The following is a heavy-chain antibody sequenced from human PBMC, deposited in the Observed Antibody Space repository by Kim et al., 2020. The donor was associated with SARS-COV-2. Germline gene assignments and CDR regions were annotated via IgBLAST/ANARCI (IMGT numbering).Heavy chain of an antibody. Sequence: ASVKVSCKASGYTFTSYDINWVRQATGQGLEWMGWMNPNSGNTGYAQKFQGRVTMTRNTSISTAYMELSSLRSEDTAVYYCARGYIRRQYYYYYYGMDVWGQGTTVTVSS. CDR2: MNPNSGNT. D-gene: IGHD2-2*02. J-gene: IGHJ6*02. V-gene: IGHV1-8*01. CDR1: GYTFTSYD. CDR3: ARGYIRRQYYYYYYGMDV.